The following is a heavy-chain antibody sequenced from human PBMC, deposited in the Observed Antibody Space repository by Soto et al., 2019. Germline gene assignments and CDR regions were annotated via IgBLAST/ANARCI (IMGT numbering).Heavy chain of an antibody. Sequence: QVQLVQSGDEVRKPGSSVKVSCKASGYIFVNYGIAWVRQAPGQGLEWMGWISPYSGNTHYASKVQGRLTMTTDTSTSTDYMDMRSRISDDTVVYYCAMVDNYVTPAPQDGWGQGTTVTVSS. CDR1: GYIFVNYG. J-gene: IGHJ6*02. D-gene: IGHD3-16*01. CDR3: AMVDNYVTPAPQDG. CDR2: ISPYSGNT. V-gene: IGHV1-18*01.